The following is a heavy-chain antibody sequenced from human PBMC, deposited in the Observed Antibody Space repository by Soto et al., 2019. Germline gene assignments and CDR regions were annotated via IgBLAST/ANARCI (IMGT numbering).Heavy chain of an antibody. D-gene: IGHD6-6*01. CDR2: IIPIFGTA. CDR1: AGTFSSYA. CDR3: ARDSSMSKLVPFDY. Sequence: VASVEVTCKASAGTFSSYAISCVRQAPGQGLEWMGGIIPIFGTANYAQKFQGRVTITADESTSTAYMELSSLRSEDTAVYYCARDSSMSKLVPFDYWGQGTLVTLSS. J-gene: IGHJ4*02. V-gene: IGHV1-69*13.